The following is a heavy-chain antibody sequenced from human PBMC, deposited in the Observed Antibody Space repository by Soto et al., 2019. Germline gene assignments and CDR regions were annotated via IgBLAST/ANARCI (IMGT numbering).Heavy chain of an antibody. Sequence: GESLKISCKGSGYSFTSYWIGWVRQLPGKGLEWMGIIYPGDSDTRYSPSFQGQVTISADKSISTAYLQWSSLKASDTAMYYCASPGHGTATPNYGMDVWGQGTTVTVSS. CDR2: IYPGDSDT. J-gene: IGHJ6*02. V-gene: IGHV5-51*01. CDR1: GYSFTSYW. CDR3: ASPGHGTATPNYGMDV. D-gene: IGHD1-1*01.